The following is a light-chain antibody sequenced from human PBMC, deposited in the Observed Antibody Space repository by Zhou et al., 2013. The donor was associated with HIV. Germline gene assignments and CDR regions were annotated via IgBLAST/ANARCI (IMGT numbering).Light chain of an antibody. J-gene: IGLJ2*01. CDR2: EDN. CDR1: KLGDKY. CDR3: QAWDSSTDVV. V-gene: IGLV3-1*01. Sequence: SYELTQPPSVSVSPGQTASITCSGDKLGDKYACWYQRKSGQSPVLVIYEDNKQPSGIPERFSGSNSGDTATLTISGTQAMDEADYYCQAWDSSTDVVFGGGTKLTVL.